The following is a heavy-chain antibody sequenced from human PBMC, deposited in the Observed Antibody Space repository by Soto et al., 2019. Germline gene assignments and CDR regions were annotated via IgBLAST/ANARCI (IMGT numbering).Heavy chain of an antibody. CDR3: ASPRMAGYHSLDY. CDR1: GFTFSSYS. D-gene: IGHD6-19*01. Sequence: EVQLVESGGGLVKPGGSLRLSCAASGFTFSSYSMNWVRQAPGKGLEWVSSISSSSSYIYYADSVKGRFTISRDNAKNSLYLQMNSLRAEDTAVYYCASPRMAGYHSLDYWGQGTLVTVSS. CDR2: ISSSSSYI. J-gene: IGHJ4*02. V-gene: IGHV3-21*01.